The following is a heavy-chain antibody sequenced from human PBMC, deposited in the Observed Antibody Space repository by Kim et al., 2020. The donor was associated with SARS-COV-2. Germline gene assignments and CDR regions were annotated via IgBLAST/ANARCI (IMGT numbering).Heavy chain of an antibody. V-gene: IGHV4-59*01. Sequence: SETLCLTCNVSGGSISSYYWSWIRQPPGKGLEWIGYIYYSGSTNYNPSLKSRVTISVDTSKNQFSLKLSSVTAADTAVYYCAREIPRGGLDYWGQGTLVTVSS. CDR1: GGSISSYY. CDR3: AREIPRGGLDY. CDR2: IYYSGST. D-gene: IGHD2-15*01. J-gene: IGHJ4*02.